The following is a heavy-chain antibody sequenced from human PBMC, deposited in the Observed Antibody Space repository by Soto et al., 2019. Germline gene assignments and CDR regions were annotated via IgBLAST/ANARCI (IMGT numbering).Heavy chain of an antibody. D-gene: IGHD3-16*01. CDR2: ISYDGRNK. CDR3: AGPRQTYSYSWGGLDY. J-gene: IGHJ4*02. V-gene: IGHV3-30*04. CDR1: GFTFRSYT. Sequence: ESGGGVVQPGRSLSLSCAASGFTFRSYTLHWVRQAPGKGLEWVAVISYDGRNKYYADSVRGRVTISRDNSRNTLDLQINRLRAEDTAVYYCAGPRQTYSYSWGGLDYWGQGSLVTVSS.